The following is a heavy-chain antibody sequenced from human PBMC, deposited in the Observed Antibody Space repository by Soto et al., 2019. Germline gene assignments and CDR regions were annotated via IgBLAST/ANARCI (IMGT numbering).Heavy chain of an antibody. J-gene: IGHJ4*02. V-gene: IGHV5-51*01. Sequence: GESLKISCKGSGYSFTSYWIGWVRQMPGKGLEWMGIIYPGDSDTRYSPSFQGQVTISADNSISTAYLQWSSHTASDPPMYYCARGDHDSSGYYNDYWVQETL. CDR1: GYSFTSYW. D-gene: IGHD3-22*01. CDR2: IYPGDSDT. CDR3: ARGDHDSSGYYNDY.